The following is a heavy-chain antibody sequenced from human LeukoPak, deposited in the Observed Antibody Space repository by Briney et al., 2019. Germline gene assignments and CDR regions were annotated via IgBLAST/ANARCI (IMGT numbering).Heavy chain of an antibody. V-gene: IGHV3-30*03. D-gene: IGHD6-19*01. CDR2: ISYDGSNK. J-gene: IGHJ4*02. CDR3: ARVGAVAGRRFDY. CDR1: GFTFSSYG. Sequence: GGSLRLSCAASGFTFSSYGMHWVRQAPGKGLEWVAVISYDGSNKYYADSVKGRFTISRDNSKNTLYLQMNSLRAEDTAVYYCARVGAVAGRRFDYWGQGTLVTVSS.